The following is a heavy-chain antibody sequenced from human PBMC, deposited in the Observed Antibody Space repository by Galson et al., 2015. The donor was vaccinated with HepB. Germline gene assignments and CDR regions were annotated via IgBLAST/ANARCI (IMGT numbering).Heavy chain of an antibody. D-gene: IGHD3-16*01. Sequence: SVKVSCKASGYTFSTYAMHWVRQAPGQRLEWMGWINAGTGDTKYSQKFQGRVTITRETSASTAYMELSSLRSEDTAVYYCAAHPWGTTYVDYWGQGALVTVSS. J-gene: IGHJ4*02. CDR3: AAHPWGTTYVDY. CDR1: GYTFSTYA. CDR2: INAGTGDT. V-gene: IGHV1-3*01.